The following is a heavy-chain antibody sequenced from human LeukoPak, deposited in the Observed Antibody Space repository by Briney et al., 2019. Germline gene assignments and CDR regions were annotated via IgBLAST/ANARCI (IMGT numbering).Heavy chain of an antibody. Sequence: GGSLRLSCAASGFTFSSYGMHWVRQTPGKGLEWVAFIRYDGSNKYYADSVKGRFTISRDNSKNTLCLQMNSLRAEDTAVYYCAKDRQTIFGVVTNYFDYWGQGTLVTVSS. CDR3: AKDRQTIFGVVTNYFDY. J-gene: IGHJ4*02. CDR2: IRYDGSNK. CDR1: GFTFSSYG. D-gene: IGHD3-3*01. V-gene: IGHV3-30*02.